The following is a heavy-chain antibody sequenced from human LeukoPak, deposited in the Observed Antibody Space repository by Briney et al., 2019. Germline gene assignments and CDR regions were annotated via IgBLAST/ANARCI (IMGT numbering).Heavy chain of an antibody. CDR2: INHSGST. V-gene: IGHV4-34*01. Sequence: PSETLSLTCTVSGGSITSGGYFWSWIRQHPGKGLEWIGEINHSGSTNYNPSLKSRVTISVDTSKNQFSLKLSSVTAADTAVYYCAGLSSSQDYWGQGTLVTVSS. D-gene: IGHD6-6*01. J-gene: IGHJ4*02. CDR3: AGLSSSQDY. CDR1: GGSITSGGYF.